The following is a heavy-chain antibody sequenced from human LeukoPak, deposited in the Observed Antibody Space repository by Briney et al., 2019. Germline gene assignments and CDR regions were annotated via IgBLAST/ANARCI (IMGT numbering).Heavy chain of an antibody. V-gene: IGHV4-61*05. D-gene: IGHD3-22*01. CDR2: IYNSGST. CDR3: ARTIKTYYYDSSAYYSDY. J-gene: IGHJ4*02. Sequence: PSETLSLTCTVSGGSISSSSYYWGWIRQPPGKGLEWIGYIYNSGSTNYNPALKSRVTISEDTSRNQFSLKLSSVTAADTAVYYCARTIKTYYYDSSAYYSDYWGQGTLVTVSS. CDR1: GGSISSSSYY.